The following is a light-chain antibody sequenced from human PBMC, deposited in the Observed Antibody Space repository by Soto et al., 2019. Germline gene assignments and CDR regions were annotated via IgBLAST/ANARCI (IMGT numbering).Light chain of an antibody. CDR1: QSVSSSY. Sequence: EIVLTQSPGTLSLSPGERATLSCRASQSVSSSYLAWYQQKPGQAPRLLIYGASSRATGIPDRFSGSGSGTDFTLTISRLEPEDFAVYYCQQYGSSPITFGQGPDWRS. CDR3: QQYGSSPIT. J-gene: IGKJ5*01. V-gene: IGKV3-20*01. CDR2: GAS.